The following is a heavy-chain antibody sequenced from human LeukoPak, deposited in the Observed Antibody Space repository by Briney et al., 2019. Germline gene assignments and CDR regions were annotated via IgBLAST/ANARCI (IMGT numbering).Heavy chain of an antibody. J-gene: IGHJ1*01. CDR2: INHSGSS. D-gene: IGHD4-17*01. V-gene: IGHV4-34*01. Sequence: PSQTLSLTCTVSGDSISSYYWSWIRQPPGKGLEWIGEINHSGSSNYNPSLKSRVTISVDTSKNQFSLKLSSVTAADTAVYYCARGEDGDYYFQHWGQGTLVTVSS. CDR1: GDSISSYY. CDR3: ARGEDGDYYFQH.